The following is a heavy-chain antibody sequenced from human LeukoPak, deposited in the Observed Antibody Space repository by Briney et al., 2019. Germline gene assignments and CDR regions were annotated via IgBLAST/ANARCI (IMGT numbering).Heavy chain of an antibody. Sequence: ASVKVSCKATGYTFTNYVMHWVRQTPGQRLEWMGWINTANGNTNCSQNFQGRVTISRDTSATTVYMELSSLRSEDTAVYYCAKDATDGYRYESMYYFDYWGQGTLVTVSS. D-gene: IGHD5-24*01. CDR1: GYTFTNYV. J-gene: IGHJ4*02. CDR3: AKDATDGYRYESMYYFDY. V-gene: IGHV1-3*04. CDR2: INTANGNT.